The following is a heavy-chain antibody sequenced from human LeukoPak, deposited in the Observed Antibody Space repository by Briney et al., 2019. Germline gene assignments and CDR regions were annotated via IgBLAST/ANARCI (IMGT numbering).Heavy chain of an antibody. CDR1: GYTFTSYG. V-gene: IGHV1-18*01. D-gene: IGHD4-17*01. CDR2: ISAYNGNT. Sequence: ASVKVSCKASGYTFTSYGISWVRQPPGQGLEWMGWISAYNGNTNYAQKLQGRVTMTTDTSTSTAYMELRSLRSDDTAVYYCARRGYGDYQYYYYYYGMDVWGQGTTVTVSS. CDR3: ARRGYGDYQYYYYYYGMDV. J-gene: IGHJ6*02.